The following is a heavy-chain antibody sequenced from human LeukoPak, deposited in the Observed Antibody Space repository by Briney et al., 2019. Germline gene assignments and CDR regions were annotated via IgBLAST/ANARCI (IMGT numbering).Heavy chain of an antibody. D-gene: IGHD6-13*01. Sequence: ASVKVSCKASGGTFSSYAISWVRQAPGQGLEWMGWINPNSGGTNYAQKFQGRVTMTRDTSISTAYMELSRLRSDDTAVYYCASGLGTYSSWNHWGQGTLVTVSS. V-gene: IGHV1-2*02. CDR2: INPNSGGT. J-gene: IGHJ4*02. CDR1: GGTFSSYA. CDR3: ASGLGTYSSWNH.